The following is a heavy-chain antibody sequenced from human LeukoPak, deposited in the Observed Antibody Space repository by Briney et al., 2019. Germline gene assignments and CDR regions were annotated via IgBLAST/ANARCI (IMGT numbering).Heavy chain of an antibody. J-gene: IGHJ4*02. D-gene: IGHD3-10*01. CDR2: ISSSSSYI. V-gene: IGHV3-21*01. Sequence: GGSLRLSCAASAFTFSSYSMNWVRQAPGKGLEWVSSISSSSSYIYYADSVKGRFTISRDNANNSLYLQMNSLRAEDTAVYYCARDPIKRGYYFDYWGQGTLVTVSS. CDR1: AFTFSSYS. CDR3: ARDPIKRGYYFDY.